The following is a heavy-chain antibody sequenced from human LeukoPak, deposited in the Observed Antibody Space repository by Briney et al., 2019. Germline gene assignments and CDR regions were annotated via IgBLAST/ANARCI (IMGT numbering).Heavy chain of an antibody. CDR3: ARDLVTVTTYLFDKDYYYGMDV. J-gene: IGHJ6*02. CDR1: GYTFTRYV. CDR2: INTNTGNP. Sequence: ASVKVSCKASGYTFTRYVMNWVRQAPGQGLEWMGWINTNTGNPTYAQGFTGRFVFSLDTSVSTAYLQISSLKAEDTAVYYCARDLVTVTTYLFDKDYYYGMDVWGQGTTVTVSS. D-gene: IGHD4-17*01. V-gene: IGHV7-4-1*02.